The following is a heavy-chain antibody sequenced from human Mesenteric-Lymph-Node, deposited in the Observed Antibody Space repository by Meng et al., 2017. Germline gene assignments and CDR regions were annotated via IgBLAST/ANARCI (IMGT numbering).Heavy chain of an antibody. Sequence: QTPLHESGPGRVQPSVTLSPTRALSGGSISISTGGSWVRQPPGKGLEWIGEIYHSGGTNYNPSLRGRVTISLDKSKNQFSLTLRSVTAADTAVYYCARDPYATGWAGWGQGTLVTVSS. CDR2: IYHSGGT. CDR1: GGSISISTG. J-gene: IGHJ4*02. CDR3: ARDPYATGWAG. V-gene: IGHV4-4*02. D-gene: IGHD6-19*01.